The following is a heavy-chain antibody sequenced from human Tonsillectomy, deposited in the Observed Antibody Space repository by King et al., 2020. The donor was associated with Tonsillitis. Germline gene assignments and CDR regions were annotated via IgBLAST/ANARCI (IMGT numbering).Heavy chain of an antibody. Sequence: VQLVESGGGVVHPGGSLKLSCAASGFTFSGSGLHWVRQASGKGLEWVGRIRSKANNYATAYAASVKGRFTISRDDSKNTAYLQMNSLKTEDTAVYYCTRTNIVVVSNDGFDIWGQGTMVTVSS. CDR2: IRSKANNYAT. V-gene: IGHV3-73*01. CDR3: TRTNIVVVSNDGFDI. CDR1: GFTFSGSG. D-gene: IGHD2-21*01. J-gene: IGHJ3*02.